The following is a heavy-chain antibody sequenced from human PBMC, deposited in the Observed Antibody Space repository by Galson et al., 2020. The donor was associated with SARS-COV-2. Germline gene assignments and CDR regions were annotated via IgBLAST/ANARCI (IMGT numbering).Heavy chain of an antibody. Sequence: SETLSLTCTVSGGSISSYYWSWIRQPPGKGLEWIGYIYYSGSTNYNPSLKSRVTISVDTSKNQFSLKLSSVTAADTAVYYCASTGGLGVVPAAKDAFDVWGQGTMVTVSS. V-gene: IGHV4-59*08. CDR3: ASTGGLGVVPAAKDAFDV. CDR2: IYYSGST. J-gene: IGHJ3*01. D-gene: IGHD2-2*01. CDR1: GGSISSYY.